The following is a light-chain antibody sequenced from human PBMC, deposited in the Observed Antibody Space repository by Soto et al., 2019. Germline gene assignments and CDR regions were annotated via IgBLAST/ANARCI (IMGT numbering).Light chain of an antibody. CDR1: QSISNY. CDR2: AAS. J-gene: IGKJ3*01. V-gene: IGKV1-39*01. Sequence: DIQMTQSPSSLSASVGDRVTITCRASQSISNYLNWYQQKPGKAPKLLIYAASSLQSGVPSRFSGSGSGTDFTLTISSLQPEDFATYYCKQSYSIRFTFGPGTKVDIK. CDR3: KQSYSIRFT.